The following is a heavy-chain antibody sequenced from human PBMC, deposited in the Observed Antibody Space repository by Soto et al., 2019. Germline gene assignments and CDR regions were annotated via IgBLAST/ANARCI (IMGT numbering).Heavy chain of an antibody. Sequence: QVQLQESGPGLVKPSQTLSLTCTVSGGSISSGGYYWSWIRQHPGKGLEWIGYIYYSGSTYYNPSLESRVTISVDTSKNQSSPKLSSVTAADTAVYYCAREGGGYSYGRFFDYWGQGTLVTVSS. CDR3: AREGGGYSYGRFFDY. J-gene: IGHJ4*02. D-gene: IGHD5-18*01. CDR2: IYYSGST. CDR1: GGSISSGGYY. V-gene: IGHV4-31*03.